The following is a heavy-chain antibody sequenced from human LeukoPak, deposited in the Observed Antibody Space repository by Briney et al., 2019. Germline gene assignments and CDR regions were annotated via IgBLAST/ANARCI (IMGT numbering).Heavy chain of an antibody. CDR3: ARAAPVTPYYYGSGSYFH. CDR1: EYTFTSYY. Sequence: GASVKVSCKASEYTFTSYYMHWVRQAPGQGLEWMGIINPSGGSTSYAQKFQGRVTMTRDTSTSTVYMELSSLRSEDTAVYYCARAAPVTPYYYGSGSYFHWGQGTLVTVSS. CDR2: INPSGGST. V-gene: IGHV1-46*01. D-gene: IGHD3-10*01. J-gene: IGHJ4*02.